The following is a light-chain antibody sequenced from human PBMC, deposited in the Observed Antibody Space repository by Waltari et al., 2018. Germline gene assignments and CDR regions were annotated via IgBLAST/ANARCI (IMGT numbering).Light chain of an antibody. CDR3: GSYSSSRTLWV. V-gene: IGLV2-14*03. CDR2: DVT. Sequence: QSALTQPASVSGSPGQSITISCPGPSSDAGSYAYFSWYQQHPGNAPKNVIYDVTNRPSGVSSRFSGSKSGDTASLTISGLQAEDEADYYCGSYSSSRTLWVFGGGTKLTVL. CDR1: SSDAGSYAY. J-gene: IGLJ3*02.